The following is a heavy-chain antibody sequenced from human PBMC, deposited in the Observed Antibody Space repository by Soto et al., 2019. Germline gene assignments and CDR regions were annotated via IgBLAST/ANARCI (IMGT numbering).Heavy chain of an antibody. CDR1: GGSFIGYY. CDR2: INHSGST. V-gene: IGHV4-34*01. J-gene: IGHJ4*02. D-gene: IGHD3-22*01. Sequence: SETLSLTCAAYGGSFIGYYCICIRHPPFKWLEWIVEINHSGSTNYNPSLKSRVTISVDTSKNQFSLKLSSVTAADTAVYYCARGQALKRYYCTRPHPYYYDSSGYPYYFDYWGQGTLVTVSS. CDR3: ARGQALKRYYCTRPHPYYYDSSGYPYYFDY.